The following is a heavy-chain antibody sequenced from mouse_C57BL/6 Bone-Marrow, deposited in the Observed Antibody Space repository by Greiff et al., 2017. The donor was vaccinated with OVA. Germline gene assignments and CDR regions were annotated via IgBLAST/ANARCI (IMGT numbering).Heavy chain of an antibody. CDR2: IYPRDGST. CDR3: ARYHYDYDSSWFAY. V-gene: IGHV1-78*01. CDR1: GYTFTDHT. D-gene: IGHD2-4*01. J-gene: IGHJ3*01. Sequence: VKLQESDAELVKPGASVKISCKVSGYTFTDHTIHWMKQRPEQGLEWIGYIYPRDGSTKYNEKFKGKATLTADKSSSTAYMQLNSLTSEDSAVYFCARYHYDYDSSWFAYWGQGTLVTVSA.